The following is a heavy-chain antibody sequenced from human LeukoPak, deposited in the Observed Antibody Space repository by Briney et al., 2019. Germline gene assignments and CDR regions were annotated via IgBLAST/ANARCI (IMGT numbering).Heavy chain of an antibody. CDR1: GGSISSYY. CDR2: IYYSGST. CDR3: ARGPDWFDP. Sequence: SETLPLTRTVSGGSISSYYWSWIRQPPGKGLEWIGYIYYSGSTNYNPSLKSRVTISVDTSKNQFSLKLSSVTAADTAVYYCARGPDWFDPWGQGTLVTVSS. V-gene: IGHV4-59*01. J-gene: IGHJ5*02.